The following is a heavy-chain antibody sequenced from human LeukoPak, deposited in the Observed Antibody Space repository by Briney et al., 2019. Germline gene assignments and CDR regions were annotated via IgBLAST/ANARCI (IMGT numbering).Heavy chain of an antibody. CDR2: ISGSGGST. J-gene: IGHJ6*02. CDR1: GFTFSSYA. Sequence: PGGSLRLSCAASGFTFSSYAMHWVRQAPGKGLEWVSAISGSGGSTYYADSVKGRFTVSRDNSKNTLYLQMNSLRAEDTAVYYCALPLGDYYYYGMDVWGQGTTVTVSS. CDR3: ALPLGDYYYYGMDV. V-gene: IGHV3-23*01.